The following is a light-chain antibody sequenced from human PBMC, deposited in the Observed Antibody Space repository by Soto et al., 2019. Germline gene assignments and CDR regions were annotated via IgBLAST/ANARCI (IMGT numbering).Light chain of an antibody. CDR2: GAS. CDR1: QSVSSN. CDR3: EQYNNWPPYT. Sequence: EIVMTQSPATLSVSPGERATLSCRASQSVSSNLAWYQQKPGQAPRLLIYGASTRATGIPARFSGSWSRTEFTPTTSSLQSEDFAGYYCEQYNNWPPYTFGQGTKLEIK. J-gene: IGKJ2*01. V-gene: IGKV3-15*01.